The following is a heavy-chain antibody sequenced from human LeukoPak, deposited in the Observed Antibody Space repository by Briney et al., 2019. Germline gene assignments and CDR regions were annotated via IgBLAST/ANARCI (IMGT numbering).Heavy chain of an antibody. CDR3: ARVQLVGATGGDY. D-gene: IGHD1-26*01. J-gene: IGHJ4*02. CDR1: GFTFSNAW. CDR2: IKSKTDGGTT. Sequence: GGSLRLSCAASGFTFSNAWMSWVRQAPGKGLEWVGRIKSKTDGGTTDYAAPGKGRFTISRDNAKNSLYLQMNSLRAEDTAEYYCARVQLVGATGGDYWGQGTLVTVSS. V-gene: IGHV3-15*01.